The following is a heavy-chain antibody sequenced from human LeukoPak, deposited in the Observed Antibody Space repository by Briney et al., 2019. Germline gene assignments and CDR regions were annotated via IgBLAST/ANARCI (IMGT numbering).Heavy chain of an antibody. CDR1: EFTFSSYS. Sequence: GGSLRLSCAASEFTFSSYSMNWVRQAPGKGLEWVSSISSSSSYIYYADSVKGRFTISRDNAKNSLYLQMNSLRAEDTAVYYCARGTGTIFGVVIKRNWFDPWGQGTLVTVSS. CDR3: ARGTGTIFGVVIKRNWFDP. D-gene: IGHD3-3*01. J-gene: IGHJ5*02. V-gene: IGHV3-21*01. CDR2: ISSSSSYI.